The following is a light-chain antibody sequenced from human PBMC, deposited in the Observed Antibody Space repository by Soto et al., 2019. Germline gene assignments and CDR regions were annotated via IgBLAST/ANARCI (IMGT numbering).Light chain of an antibody. J-gene: IGKJ5*01. Sequence: EIVLTQSPGPLSLSPGERATLSCRASLRVSSSFFAWYQQKPGQAPRLLIYGASSTATGIPDRFSGSGSGTAFTLTISRLEPEDFAVYYCQQYGSSPITFGQGKRLEI. CDR1: LRVSSSF. V-gene: IGKV3-20*01. CDR2: GAS. CDR3: QQYGSSPIT.